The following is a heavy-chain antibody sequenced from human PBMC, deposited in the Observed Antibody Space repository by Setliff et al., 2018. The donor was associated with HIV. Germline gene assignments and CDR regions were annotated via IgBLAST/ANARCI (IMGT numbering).Heavy chain of an antibody. CDR2: VHYSGST. CDR3: ARDISNGQTGWRFDI. CDR1: GGSMSSGYDY. V-gene: IGHV4-61*10. J-gene: IGHJ3*02. Sequence: KASETLSLTCSVSGGSMSSGYDYWTWIRQPAGKGLEWIGYVHYSGSTNYNPSLKSRVTISVDTSKDQFSLKMSSVTAADTAEYYCARDISNGQTGWRFDIWGQGTMVTVSS. D-gene: IGHD2-8*01.